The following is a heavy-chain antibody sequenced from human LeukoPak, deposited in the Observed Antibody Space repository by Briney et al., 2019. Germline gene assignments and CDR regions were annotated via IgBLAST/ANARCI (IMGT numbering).Heavy chain of an antibody. CDR2: IYYSGST. CDR3: ARHEGLDFWSGYYTAGFDY. J-gene: IGHJ4*02. V-gene: IGHV4-39*01. Sequence: PSETLSLTCTVSGGSISSSSYYWGWIRQPPGKGVEWIGSIYYSGSTYYNPSLKSRVTISVDTSMNQFSLKLSSVTAADTAVYYCARHEGLDFWSGYYTAGFDYWGQGTLVTVSS. D-gene: IGHD3-3*01. CDR1: GGSISSSSYY.